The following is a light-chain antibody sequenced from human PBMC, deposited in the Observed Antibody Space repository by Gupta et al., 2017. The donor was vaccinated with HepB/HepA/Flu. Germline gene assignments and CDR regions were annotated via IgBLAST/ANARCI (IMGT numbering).Light chain of an antibody. J-gene: IGLJ2*01. CDR1: SSNIGNNA. CDR3: AAWDDSLNALV. Sequence: QSVLTQPPSVSEAPRQRVTISCSGSSSNIGNNAVNWYQQLPGKAPKLLIYYDDLLPSGVSDRFSGSKSSTSASLAISGLQSEDEADYYCAAWDDSLNALVFGGGTKLTVL. V-gene: IGLV1-36*01. CDR2: YDD.